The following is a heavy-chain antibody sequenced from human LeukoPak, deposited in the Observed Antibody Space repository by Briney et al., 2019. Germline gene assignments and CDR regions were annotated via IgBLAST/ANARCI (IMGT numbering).Heavy chain of an antibody. CDR3: ARGAVAHFDY. V-gene: IGHV6-1*01. D-gene: IGHD6-19*01. J-gene: IGHJ4*02. CDR2: TYYRSKWYN. CDR1: GDSVSSNIAA. Sequence: SQTLSLTCAISGDSVSSNIAAWNWLRQSPSRGLEWLGRTYYRSKWYNDYAVSVKSRITINSDTSKNQFSLHLNSVAPDDTAVYYCARGAVAHFDYWGQGTLVTVSS.